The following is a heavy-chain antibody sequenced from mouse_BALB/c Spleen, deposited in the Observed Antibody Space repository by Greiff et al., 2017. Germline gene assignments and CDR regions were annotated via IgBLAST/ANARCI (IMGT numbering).Heavy chain of an antibody. V-gene: IGHV2-2*02. CDR3: ARRGGKETYAMDY. Sequence: VKLMESGPGLVQPSQSLSITCTVSGFSFTSYGVHWVRQSPGKGLEWLGVIWSGGSTDYNAAFIPRLSISKDNSKSQVFFKMNRLQANDTAIYYCARRGGKETYAMDYWGQGTSVTVSS. D-gene: IGHD1-1*02. CDR1: GFSFTSYG. CDR2: IWSGGST. J-gene: IGHJ4*01.